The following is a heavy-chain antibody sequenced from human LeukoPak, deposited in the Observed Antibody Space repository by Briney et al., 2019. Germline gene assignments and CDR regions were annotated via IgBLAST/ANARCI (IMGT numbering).Heavy chain of an antibody. V-gene: IGHV4-59*01. CDR2: IYYSGST. J-gene: IGHJ4*02. D-gene: IGHD1-26*01. Sequence: PPETLSLTCTVSGGSISSYYWSWTRQPPGKGLEWIAYIYYSGSTNYNPSLKSRVTISVDTSNNQLSPKLNSVTAADTAVYYCARDRPSGSYFDYWGQGTLVTVSS. CDR1: GGSISSYY. CDR3: ARDRPSGSYFDY.